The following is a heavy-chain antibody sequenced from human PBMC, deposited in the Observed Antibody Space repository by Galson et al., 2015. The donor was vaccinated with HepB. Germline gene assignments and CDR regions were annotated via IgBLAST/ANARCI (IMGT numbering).Heavy chain of an antibody. CDR3: TTIGFGDDNWFDP. CDR1: GFTFSNAW. D-gene: IGHD3-10*01. V-gene: IGHV3-15*01. CDR2: IKSKTDGGTT. J-gene: IGHJ5*02. Sequence: SLRLSCAASGFTFSNAWMSWVRQAPGKGLEWVGRIKSKTDGGTTDYAAPVKGRFTISRDDSKNTLYLQMNSLKTEDTAVYYCTTIGFGDDNWFDPWGQGTLVTVSS.